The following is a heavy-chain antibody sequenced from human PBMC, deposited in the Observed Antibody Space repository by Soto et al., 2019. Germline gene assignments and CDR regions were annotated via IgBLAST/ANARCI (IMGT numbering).Heavy chain of an antibody. V-gene: IGHV3-53*01. J-gene: IGHJ6*02. CDR1: GFTVSSNY. CDR2: IYSGGST. Sequence: PGGSLRLSCAASGFTVSSNYMSWVRQAPGKGLEWVSVIYSGGSTYYADSVKGRFTISRDNSKNTLYLQMNSLRAEDTAVYYCARDHMGWSPDYYYYYGMDVWGQGTTVTVSS. CDR3: ARDHMGWSPDYYYYYGMDV. D-gene: IGHD6-19*01.